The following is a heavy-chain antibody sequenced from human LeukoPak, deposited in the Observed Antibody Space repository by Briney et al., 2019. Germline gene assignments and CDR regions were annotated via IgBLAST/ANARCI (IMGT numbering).Heavy chain of an antibody. V-gene: IGHV3-9*01. J-gene: IGHJ6*02. CDR3: AKDVRGYDILTGYPYFYYLGMDV. CDR2: ISWNSGSV. Sequence: SLRLSCAASGFTFVDYAMHWVRQPPAQGLEWVSGISWNSGSVAYADSVKGRSTISRDSAKKTLNLQMNSLRAEDTALYYCAKDVRGYDILTGYPYFYYLGMDVWGQGTTVTVSS. D-gene: IGHD3-9*01. CDR1: GFTFVDYA.